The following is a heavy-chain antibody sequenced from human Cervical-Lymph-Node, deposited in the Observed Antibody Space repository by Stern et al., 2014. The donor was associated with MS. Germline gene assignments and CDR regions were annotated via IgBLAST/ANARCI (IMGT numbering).Heavy chain of an antibody. J-gene: IGHJ4*02. CDR3: AREDLADTAPSDF. CDR1: GDTFNNYI. Sequence: QVQLVQSGAEVKKPGSSVKASCKASGDTFNNYIFSWVRQAPGQGLEWMGRVVPIDGVENYAQKFQDRVTISADKSTSTVYMELRSLRSEDTAIYYCAREDLADTAPSDFWGQGTLVTVSS. CDR2: VVPIDGVE. D-gene: IGHD5-18*01. V-gene: IGHV1-69*09.